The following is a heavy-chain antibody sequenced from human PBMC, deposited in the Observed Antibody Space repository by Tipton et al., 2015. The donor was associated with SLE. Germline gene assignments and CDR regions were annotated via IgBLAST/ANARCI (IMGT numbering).Heavy chain of an antibody. J-gene: IGHJ5*02. CDR2: MYERRSP. CDR3: ASLGGP. V-gene: IGHV4-59*08. CDR1: GTSISSYY. Sequence: GLVKPSETLSLTCSVSGTSISSYYWRWVRQAPGKGLEWIGFMYERRSPKYNPSLKSRVTMSIDTSQNQTSLRLTSVTAADTAVYYCASLGGPWGQGTRVTVSS.